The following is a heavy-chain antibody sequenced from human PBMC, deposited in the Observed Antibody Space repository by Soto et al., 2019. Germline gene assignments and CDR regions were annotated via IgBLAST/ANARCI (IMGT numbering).Heavy chain of an antibody. CDR3: ARRPITMVRGVVDY. D-gene: IGHD3-10*01. CDR2: INHSGST. CDR1: GGSFSGYY. Sequence: PSETLSLTCAVYGGSFSGYYWSWIRQPPGKGLEWIGEINHSGSTNYNPSLKSRVTISVDTSKNQFSLKLSSVTAADTVVYYCARRPITMVRGVVDYWGQGTLVTVSS. J-gene: IGHJ4*02. V-gene: IGHV4-34*01.